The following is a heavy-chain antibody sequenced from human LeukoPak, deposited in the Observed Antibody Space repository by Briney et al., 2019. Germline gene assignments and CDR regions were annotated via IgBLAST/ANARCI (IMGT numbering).Heavy chain of an antibody. CDR1: GYSISSGYY. CDR3: ARLRRSRLAEFDY. V-gene: IGHV4-38-2*02. D-gene: IGHD3-3*02. J-gene: IGHJ4*02. Sequence: SETLSLTCTVSGYSISSGYYWGWIRQPPGKGLKWIGSISHSGSTYYNPSLKSRVTISVDTSKNQFSLKLSSLTAADAAVYYCARLRRSRLAEFDYWGQGTLVTVSS. CDR2: ISHSGST.